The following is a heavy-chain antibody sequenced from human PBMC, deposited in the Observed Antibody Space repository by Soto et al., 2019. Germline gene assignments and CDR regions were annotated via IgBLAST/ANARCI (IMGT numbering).Heavy chain of an antibody. V-gene: IGHV4-31*03. CDR1: GGSISSGSFY. D-gene: IGHD3-9*01. J-gene: IGHJ4*02. Sequence: QVQLQESGPGLVKPSQTLTLTCTVSGGSISSGSFYWSWIRQHPGKGLEWIGHISDSGSSYYNPSLVSRVTISVDTPKNQFSLKLSAVTAADTAVYFCARTTFYDIFTAYYSLFDYWGQGTLVTVSS. CDR2: ISDSGSS. CDR3: ARTTFYDIFTAYYSLFDY.